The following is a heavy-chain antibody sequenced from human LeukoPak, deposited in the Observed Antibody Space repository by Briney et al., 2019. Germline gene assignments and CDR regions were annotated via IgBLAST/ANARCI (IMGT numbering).Heavy chain of an antibody. D-gene: IGHD4-17*01. CDR1: GFTFSSYG. CDR2: IWYDGSNK. J-gene: IGHJ4*02. V-gene: IGHV3-33*01. CDR3: ARGMTTVAFFDY. Sequence: ALRLSCAASGFTFSSYGMHWVRQAPGKGLAWVAVIWYDGSNKYYADSVKGRFTISRDNSKNMLYLQMNSLRAEDTAVYYCARGMTTVAFFDYWGQGTLVTVSS.